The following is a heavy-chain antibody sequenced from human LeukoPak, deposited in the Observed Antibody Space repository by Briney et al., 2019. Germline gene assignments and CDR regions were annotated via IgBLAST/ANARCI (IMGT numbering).Heavy chain of an antibody. CDR3: AKAFRGLREYYYYMDV. V-gene: IGHV3-23*01. D-gene: IGHD3-16*01. Sequence: GGSLRLSCAASGFTFSNYAMSWVRQAPGKGLEWVSAISGSAVTTYYGDSVKGRFTISRDNSKNTLYLQMNSLRDEDTAVYYCAKAFRGLREYYYYMDVWGKGTTVTISS. CDR1: GFTFSNYA. CDR2: ISGSAVTT. J-gene: IGHJ6*03.